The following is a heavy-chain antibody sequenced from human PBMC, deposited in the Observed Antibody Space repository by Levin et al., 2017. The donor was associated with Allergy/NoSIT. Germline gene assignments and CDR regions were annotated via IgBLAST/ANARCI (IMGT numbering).Heavy chain of an antibody. CDR3: AKRGRDGDYFDY. CDR2: ISGSGGST. J-gene: IGHJ4*02. V-gene: IGHV3-23*01. CDR1: GFTFSSYA. Sequence: PWGSLRLSCAASGFTFSSYAMSWVRQAPGKGLEWVSAISGSGGSTYYADSVKGRFTISRDNSKNTLYLQMNSLRAEDTAVYYCAKRGRDGDYFDYWGQGTLVTVSS. D-gene: IGHD4-17*01.